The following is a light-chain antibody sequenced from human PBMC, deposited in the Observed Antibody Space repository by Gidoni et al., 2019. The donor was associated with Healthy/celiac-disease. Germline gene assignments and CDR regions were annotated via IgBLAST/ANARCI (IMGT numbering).Light chain of an antibody. CDR2: AAS. J-gene: IGKJ2*01. CDR1: QSISSY. V-gene: IGKV1-39*01. CDR3: QQSYSTPGVT. Sequence: DIQLTQSPSSLSASVGDRVTITCLASQSISSYLNWYQQNTGKAPKLLIYAASSLQSGVPSRFSGSGSGTDFTLTISSLQPEDFATYYCQQSYSTPGVTFGQXTKLEIK.